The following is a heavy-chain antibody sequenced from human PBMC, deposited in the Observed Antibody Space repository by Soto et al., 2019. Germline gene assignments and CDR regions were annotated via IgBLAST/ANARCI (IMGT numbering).Heavy chain of an antibody. J-gene: IGHJ4*02. Sequence: RGESLKISCKGSGYSFTSYWISWVRQMPGKGLEWMGRIDPSDSYTNYSPSFQGHVTISADKSISTAYLQWSSLKASDTAMYYCARIRPGGTSAYYFDYWGQGTLVTVSS. V-gene: IGHV5-10-1*01. CDR1: GYSFTSYW. D-gene: IGHD1-1*01. CDR2: IDPSDSYT. CDR3: ARIRPGGTSAYYFDY.